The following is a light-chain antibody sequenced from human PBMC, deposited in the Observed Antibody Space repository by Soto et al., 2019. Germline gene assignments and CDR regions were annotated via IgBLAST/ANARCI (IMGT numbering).Light chain of an antibody. CDR1: QSLESS. Sequence: DIVLTQSPATLSLSPGQRATLSCRASQSLESSLVWYQQKPGQAPRLLIYDASNRVTGIPARFSGSGSGTDFTLTISSLQPADFAIYYCQQYDNLPLMYTFGQGTKLEIK. V-gene: IGKV3-11*01. CDR2: DAS. CDR3: QQYDNLPLMYT. J-gene: IGKJ2*01.